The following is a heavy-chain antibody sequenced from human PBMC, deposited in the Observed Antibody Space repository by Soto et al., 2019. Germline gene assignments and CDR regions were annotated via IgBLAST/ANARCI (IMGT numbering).Heavy chain of an antibody. D-gene: IGHD3-22*01. CDR3: ASSGYFYYYGMDV. CDR1: GRAFIAYY. J-gene: IGHJ6*02. CDR2: INHSGST. V-gene: IGHV4-34*01. Sequence: PSETLSRNYGFYGRAFIAYYPSGMRQPPGRGLEWIGEINHSGSTTYNPYLKSRVTISVDTSKNQLSLKLRSVPAADTAVHYCASSGYFYYYGMDVWGQGTTVTVS.